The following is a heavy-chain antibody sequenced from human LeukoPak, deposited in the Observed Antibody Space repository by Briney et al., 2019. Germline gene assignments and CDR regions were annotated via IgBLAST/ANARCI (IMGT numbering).Heavy chain of an antibody. Sequence: PSETLSLTCAVYGGSFSGCYWRWIRQPPGKGLEWIGEINHSGSTKYNPALKSRVTISVDTSKNQFSLKLSSVTAADTAVSYRARVTWLPRPPRAYDIWGQATMVTVSS. V-gene: IGHV4-34*01. J-gene: IGHJ3*02. CDR1: GGSFSGCY. D-gene: IGHD6-19*01. CDR3: ARVTWLPRPPRAYDI. CDR2: INHSGST.